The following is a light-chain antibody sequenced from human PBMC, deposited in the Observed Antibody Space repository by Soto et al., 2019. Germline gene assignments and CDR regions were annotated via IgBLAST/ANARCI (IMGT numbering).Light chain of an antibody. CDR1: QSVSSSY. V-gene: IGKV3-20*01. Sequence: EIVLTQSPGTLSLSPGERATLSCRASQSVSSSYLAWYQQKPGQAPRLLIYGASSRATGIPDRFSGSGSGTDFTLTISRREPEDFAVYYCQQYGSSPPTLGQGTKVE. CDR2: GAS. J-gene: IGKJ1*01. CDR3: QQYGSSPPT.